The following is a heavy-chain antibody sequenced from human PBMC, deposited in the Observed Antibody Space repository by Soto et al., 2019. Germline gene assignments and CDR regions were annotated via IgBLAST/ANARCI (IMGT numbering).Heavy chain of an antibody. CDR3: AQERTAVAGLLSY. CDR1: GFTFSSNV. D-gene: IGHD2-15*01. CDR2: ISGRGGST. V-gene: IGHV3-23*01. J-gene: IGHJ4*02. Sequence: VQLLESGGGLVKPGGSLRLSCAASGFTFSSNVMSWVRQAPGKGLEWVSAISGRGGSTYYADSVKGRFTISRDNSKNTLYLQMNSLRAEDTAVYYCAQERTAVAGLLSYWGQGTLVTVSS.